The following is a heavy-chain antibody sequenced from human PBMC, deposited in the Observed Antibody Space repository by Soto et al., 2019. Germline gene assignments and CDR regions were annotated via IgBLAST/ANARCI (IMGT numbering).Heavy chain of an antibody. CDR1: GYTFTSYG. CDR3: ARVSMVRGVSPRYNWFDP. D-gene: IGHD3-10*01. Sequence: ASVKVSCKASGYTFTSYGISWVRRAPGQGLEWMGWISAYNGNTNYAQKLQGRVTMTTDTSTSTAYMELRSLRSDDTAVYYCARVSMVRGVSPRYNWFDPWGQGTLVTVSS. V-gene: IGHV1-18*01. CDR2: ISAYNGNT. J-gene: IGHJ5*02.